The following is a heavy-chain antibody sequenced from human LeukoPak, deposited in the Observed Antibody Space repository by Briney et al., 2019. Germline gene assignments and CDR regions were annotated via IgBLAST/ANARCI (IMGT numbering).Heavy chain of an antibody. CDR2: IYYSGST. CDR3: ARQIGMIREVITRPGWFDP. J-gene: IGHJ5*02. Sequence: SETLSLTCTVSGESISSYYWSWIRQPPGKGLEWTGYIYYSGSTNYKPSLKSRVTISIDTSKNQFSLKLSSVTAADTAMYYCARQIGMIREVITRPGWFDPWGQGTLVTVSS. V-gene: IGHV4-59*08. D-gene: IGHD3-10*01. CDR1: GESISSYY.